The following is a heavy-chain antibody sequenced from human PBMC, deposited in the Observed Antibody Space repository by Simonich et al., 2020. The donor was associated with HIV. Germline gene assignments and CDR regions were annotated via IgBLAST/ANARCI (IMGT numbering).Heavy chain of an antibody. CDR1: GGSFSSYY. J-gene: IGHJ2*01. D-gene: IGHD2-15*01. Sequence: QVQLQQWGAGLLKPSETLSLTCAVYGGSFSSYYWKWIRQAPGKGLEWIGEINHSGTTNYNPALESRVTIALDTSKNHFSLKLNSVTAADTAVYYCTTSYCSGGTCYWYFDLWGRGTLVTVSS. CDR3: TTSYCSGGTCYWYFDL. V-gene: IGHV4-34*01. CDR2: INHSGTT.